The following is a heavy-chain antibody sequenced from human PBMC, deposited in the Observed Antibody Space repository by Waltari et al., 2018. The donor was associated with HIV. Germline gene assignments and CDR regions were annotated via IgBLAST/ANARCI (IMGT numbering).Heavy chain of an antibody. CDR2: ITDGGST. Sequence: QVQLHQWGAGLLNASETLSLTCAVYGGSFSGYRWTWLRQPPGKGLEWVGEITDGGSTNSNPSLKSRVTLSAETSKRQFSLNMTSVTAADTAIYYCAREEVVRGYRFGNVVPVREHYFQYWGQGTLVTVSS. CDR3: AREEVVRGYRFGNVVPVREHYFQY. CDR1: GGSFSGYR. V-gene: IGHV4-34*01. D-gene: IGHD5-12*01. J-gene: IGHJ4*02.